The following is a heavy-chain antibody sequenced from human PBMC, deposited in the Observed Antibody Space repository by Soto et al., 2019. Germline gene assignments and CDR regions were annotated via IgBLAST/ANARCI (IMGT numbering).Heavy chain of an antibody. D-gene: IGHD2-15*01. J-gene: IGHJ5*02. CDR2: IIPIFGTA. Sequence: QVQLVQSGAEVKKPGSSVKVSCKASGGTFSSYAISWVRQAPGQGLEWVGGIIPIFGTANYAQKLQGRVTITADKSTSTGYMELSSLRSEDTAVYYCAYGKDCSVGSCYLNCFDPWGQGTLVTVSS. V-gene: IGHV1-69*06. CDR3: AYGKDCSVGSCYLNCFDP. CDR1: GGTFSSYA.